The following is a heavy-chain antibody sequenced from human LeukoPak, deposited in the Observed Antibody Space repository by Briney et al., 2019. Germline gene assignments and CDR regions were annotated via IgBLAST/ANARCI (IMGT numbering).Heavy chain of an antibody. CDR3: ARFSEDYGSGSYYTPWNWFDP. Sequence: ASVKVSCKASGYTFTSYAMNWVRQAPGQGLEWMGWINTNTGNPTYAQGFTGQFVFSLDTSVSTAYLQISSLKAEDTAVYYCARFSEDYGSGSYYTPWNWFDPWGQGTLVTVSS. CDR1: GYTFTSYA. CDR2: INTNTGNP. V-gene: IGHV7-4-1*02. J-gene: IGHJ5*02. D-gene: IGHD3-10*01.